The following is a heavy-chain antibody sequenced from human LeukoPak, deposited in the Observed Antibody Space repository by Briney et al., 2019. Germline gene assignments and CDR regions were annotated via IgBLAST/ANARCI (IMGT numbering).Heavy chain of an antibody. J-gene: IGHJ4*02. V-gene: IGHV3-23*01. CDR1: GFTFSAYD. D-gene: IGHD3-22*01. CDR2: ICRSGSS. CDR3: AKVNYYEPYF. Sequence: PLGSLRLSCAASGFTFSAYDMQWVRPAPGKRPEWVSGICRSGSSYYRDSVKGRFIISRDNSQNTLYLQLNSLRADDTAVYYCAKVNYYEPYFWGQGTLVTVSS.